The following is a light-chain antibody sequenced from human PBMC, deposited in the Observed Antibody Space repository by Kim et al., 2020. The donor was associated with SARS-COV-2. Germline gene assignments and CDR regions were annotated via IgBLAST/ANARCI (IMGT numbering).Light chain of an antibody. J-gene: IGKJ4*01. V-gene: IGKV3-20*01. CDR2: GAS. CDR1: QSVSSSY. Sequence: SPGERATLSCRASQSVSSSYLAWYQQKPGQAPRLLIYGASSRATGIPDRFSGSGSGTDFTLTISRLEPEEFAVYYCQQYGSSPPLTFGGGTKLEI. CDR3: QQYGSSPPLT.